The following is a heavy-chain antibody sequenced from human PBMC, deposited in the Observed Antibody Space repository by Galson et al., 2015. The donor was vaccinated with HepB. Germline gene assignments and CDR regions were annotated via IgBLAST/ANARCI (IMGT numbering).Heavy chain of an antibody. CDR3: TTDFKGPHYDFWSGYPGYYGMDV. CDR2: IKSKTDGGTT. V-gene: IGHV3-15*01. Sequence: SLRLSCAASGFTFSNAWMSWVRQAPGKGLEWVGRIKSKTDGGTTDYAAPVKGRFTISRDDSKNTLYLQMNSLKTEDTAVYYCTTDFKGPHYDFWSGYPGYYGMDVWGQGTTVTVSS. CDR1: GFTFSNAW. D-gene: IGHD3-3*01. J-gene: IGHJ6*02.